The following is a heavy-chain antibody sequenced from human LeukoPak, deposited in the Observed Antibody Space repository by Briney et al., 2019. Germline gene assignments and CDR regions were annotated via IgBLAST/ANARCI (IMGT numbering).Heavy chain of an antibody. Sequence: PGGSLRLSCVASGFSFSRYSMHWVRQAPGKGLEWVAVISYDGSNKYYADSVKGRITISRDNSKNTLFLQMNSLRAEDTAVYYCARDGGYCSGGSCYQDAFDIWGQGTMVTVSS. J-gene: IGHJ3*02. CDR1: GFSFSRYS. CDR3: ARDGGYCSGGSCYQDAFDI. D-gene: IGHD2-15*01. CDR2: ISYDGSNK. V-gene: IGHV3-30-3*01.